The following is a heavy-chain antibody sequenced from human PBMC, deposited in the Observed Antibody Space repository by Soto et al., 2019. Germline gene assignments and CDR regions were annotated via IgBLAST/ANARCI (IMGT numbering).Heavy chain of an antibody. CDR3: ARTDYYDSSGYPPSEFDP. J-gene: IGHJ5*02. D-gene: IGHD3-22*01. CDR1: GGSISSGGYY. Sequence: PSETLSLTCTVSGGSISSGGYYWSWIRQHPGKGLEWIGYIYYSGSTYYNPSLRSRVTISVDTSKNQFSLKLSSVTAADTAVYYCARTDYYDSSGYPPSEFDPWGQGTLVTVLL. V-gene: IGHV4-31*03. CDR2: IYYSGST.